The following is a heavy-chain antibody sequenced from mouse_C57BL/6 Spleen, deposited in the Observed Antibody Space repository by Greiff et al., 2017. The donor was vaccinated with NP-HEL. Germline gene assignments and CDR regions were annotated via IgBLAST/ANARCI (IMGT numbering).Heavy chain of an antibody. D-gene: IGHD2-3*01. CDR2: IYPGSGST. CDR3: ARWDDYYYYYAMDY. Sequence: QVQLQQPGAELVKPGASVKMSCKASCYTFTSYWITWVKQRPGQGLEWIGDIYPGSGSTNYNEKFKSKATLTVDTSSSTAYMQLSSLTSEDSAVYYCARWDDYYYYYAMDYWGQGTSVTVSS. CDR1: CYTFTSYW. V-gene: IGHV1-55*01. J-gene: IGHJ4*01.